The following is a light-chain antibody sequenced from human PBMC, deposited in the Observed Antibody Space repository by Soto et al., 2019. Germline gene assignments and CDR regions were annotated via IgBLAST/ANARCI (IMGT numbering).Light chain of an antibody. V-gene: IGKV3-11*01. CDR1: QSVTSY. J-gene: IGKJ5*01. CDR2: DAS. Sequence: EIVLTQSPATLSLSPGERATLSCRASQSVTSYLVWYQQKPGQAPGLLIYDASNRATGIPARFTGSGSGTDFTLTISSLEPEDFAVYYCQHRYNWPFTFGQGTRLEIK. CDR3: QHRYNWPFT.